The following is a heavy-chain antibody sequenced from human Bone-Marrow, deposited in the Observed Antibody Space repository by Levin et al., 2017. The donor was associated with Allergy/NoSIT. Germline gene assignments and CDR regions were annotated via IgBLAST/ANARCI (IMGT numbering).Heavy chain of an antibody. J-gene: IGHJ4*02. D-gene: IGHD1-26*01. CDR3: AKEKWELHLLGYYFDY. CDR1: GFTFSSYG. V-gene: IGHV3-30*18. Sequence: GGSLRLSCAASGFTFSSYGMHWVRQAPGKGLEWVAVISYDGSNKYYADSVKGRFTISRDNSKNTLYLQMNSLRAEDTAVYYCAKEKWELHLLGYYFDYWGQGTLVTVSS. CDR2: ISYDGSNK.